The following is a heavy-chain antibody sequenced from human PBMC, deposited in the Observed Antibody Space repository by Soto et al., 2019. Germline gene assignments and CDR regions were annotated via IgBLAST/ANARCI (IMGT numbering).Heavy chain of an antibody. CDR1: GGSFSGYY. Sequence: QVQLQQWGAGLLKPSETLSLTCAVYGGSFSGYYWSWIRQPPGKGLEWIGEINHSGSTNYNPSLKRRVTISVDTSKNQFSLKLSSVTAADTAVYYCAVAAPPGYWGQGTLVTVSS. CDR3: AVAAPPGY. D-gene: IGHD6-6*01. CDR2: INHSGST. J-gene: IGHJ4*02. V-gene: IGHV4-34*01.